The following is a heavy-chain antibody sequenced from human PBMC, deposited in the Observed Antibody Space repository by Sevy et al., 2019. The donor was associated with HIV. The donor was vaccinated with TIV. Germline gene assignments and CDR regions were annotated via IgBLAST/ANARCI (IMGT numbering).Heavy chain of an antibody. CDR1: GFTFSSYA. V-gene: IGHV3-23*01. CDR3: AKGGLGYSSSHYFDY. Sequence: GGSLRLSCAASGFTFSSYAMSWVRQAPGKGLEWVSAISGSGGSTYYADSVKGRLPISRDNSKNTLYLQMNSLRAEDTAVYYCAKGGLGYSSSHYFDYWGQGTLVTVSS. D-gene: IGHD6-6*01. CDR2: ISGSGGST. J-gene: IGHJ4*02.